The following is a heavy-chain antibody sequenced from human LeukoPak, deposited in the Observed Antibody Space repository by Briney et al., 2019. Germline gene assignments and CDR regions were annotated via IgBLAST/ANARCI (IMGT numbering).Heavy chain of an antibody. D-gene: IGHD4-11*01. V-gene: IGHV3-23*01. J-gene: IGHJ6*03. CDR2: ISGSGGST. CDR3: AKSSNYYYYYYMDV. Sequence: GGSLRLSCAASGFTFSSYVMSWVRQAPGKGLEWVSAISGSGGSTYYADSVKGRFTISRDNSKNTLYLQMNSLRAEDTAVYYCAKSSNYYYYYYMDVWGKGTTVTVSS. CDR1: GFTFSSYV.